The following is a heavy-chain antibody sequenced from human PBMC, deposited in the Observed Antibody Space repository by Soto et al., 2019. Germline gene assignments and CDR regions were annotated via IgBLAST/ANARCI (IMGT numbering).Heavy chain of an antibody. CDR3: ARALGLQLVHYFYMDV. CDR2: IGTAGDT. J-gene: IGHJ6*03. D-gene: IGHD6-6*01. Sequence: GGSLSLSCAASGFTFSSYDMHWVRQATGKGLEWVSAIGTAGDTYYPGSVKGRFTISRENAKNSLYLQMNSLRAGDTAVYYCARALGLQLVHYFYMDVWGKGTTVTV. V-gene: IGHV3-13*01. CDR1: GFTFSSYD.